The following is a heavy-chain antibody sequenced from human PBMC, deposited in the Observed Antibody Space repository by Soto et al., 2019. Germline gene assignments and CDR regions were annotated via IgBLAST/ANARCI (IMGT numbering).Heavy chain of an antibody. CDR3: ARDRKDVGSGSYSGYGMDV. CDR2: FDPEDGET. Sequence: ASVKVSCKVSGYTLTELSMHWVRQAPGKGLEWMGGFDPEDGETIYAQKFQGRVTMTEDTSTDTAYMELSSLRSEDTAVYYCARDRKDVGSGSYSGYGMDVWGQGTTVTVSS. CDR1: GYTLTELS. J-gene: IGHJ6*02. D-gene: IGHD3-10*01. V-gene: IGHV1-24*01.